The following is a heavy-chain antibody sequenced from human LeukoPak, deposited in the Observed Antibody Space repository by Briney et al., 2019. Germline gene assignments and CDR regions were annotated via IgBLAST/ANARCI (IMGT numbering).Heavy chain of an antibody. Sequence: PGGSLRLSCGASGFIFSNYAMTWVRQAPGKGLEWVSSIEGGSGGAFYADSARGRFTVSRDDSKSTLYLQMSSLRVEDTAVYYCAKDSVSHNGIYDPFDLWGQGTLVTVSS. D-gene: IGHD2-21*01. J-gene: IGHJ3*01. V-gene: IGHV3-23*01. CDR2: IEGGSGGA. CDR1: GFIFSNYA. CDR3: AKDSVSHNGIYDPFDL.